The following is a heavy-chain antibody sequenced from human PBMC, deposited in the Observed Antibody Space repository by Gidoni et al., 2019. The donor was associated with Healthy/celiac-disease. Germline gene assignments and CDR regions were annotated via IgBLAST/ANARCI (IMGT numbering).Heavy chain of an antibody. CDR3: ARDQVGFGGVIVTPVYYYGMDV. V-gene: IGHV3-48*02. J-gene: IGHJ6*02. D-gene: IGHD3-16*02. Sequence: EVQLVESGGGLVQPGGSLRLSCAASGFTFSRYSMNWVRQAPGKGLEWVSYISSSSSPIYYADSVKGRLTISRDNAKNSLYLQMNSLRDEDTAVYYCARDQVGFGGVIVTPVYYYGMDVWGQGTTVTVSS. CDR1: GFTFSRYS. CDR2: ISSSSSPI.